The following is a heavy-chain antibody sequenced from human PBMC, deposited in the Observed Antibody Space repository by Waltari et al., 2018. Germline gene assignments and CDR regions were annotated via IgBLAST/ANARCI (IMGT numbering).Heavy chain of an antibody. J-gene: IGHJ5*02. CDR1: GFTFCHFW. CDR2: INQDGSRK. D-gene: IGHD3-16*01. V-gene: IGHV3-7*01. CDR3: MGGSFSSDP. Sequence: EVQFVESGGDLVQPGGSLSLSCAGSGFTFCHFWLNWIRQAPGKGLEWVANINQDGSRKFFVDSVKGRFTISRDNAKNSVYLEMNSLRVDDTAMYYCMGGSFSSDPWGQGTPVTVSS.